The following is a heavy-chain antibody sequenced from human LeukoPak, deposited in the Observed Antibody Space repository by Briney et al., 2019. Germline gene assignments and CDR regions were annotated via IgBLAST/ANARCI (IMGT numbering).Heavy chain of an antibody. D-gene: IGHD3-9*01. CDR2: IYTSGTT. V-gene: IGHV4-4*07. Sequence: SETLSLTRTVSDDSITIYYWSWIRQPAGKGLEWIGRIYTSGTTNYNPSLKSRVTISVGTSKSQFSLKLSSVTAADTAVYYCAREVSDYDILTGWIDYWGQGALVSVSS. CDR3: AREVSDYDILTGWIDY. CDR1: DDSITIYY. J-gene: IGHJ4*02.